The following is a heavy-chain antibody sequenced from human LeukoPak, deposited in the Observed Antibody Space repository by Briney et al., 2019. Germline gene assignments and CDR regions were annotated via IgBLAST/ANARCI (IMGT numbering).Heavy chain of an antibody. D-gene: IGHD5-12*01. V-gene: IGHV4-39*07. CDR1: GGSISSSSYY. J-gene: IGHJ6*03. Sequence: SETLSLTCTVSGGSISSSSYYWGWIRQPPGKGLEWIGSIYYSGSTYYNPSLKSRVTISVDTSKNQCSLKLSSVTAADTAVYYCARGYSGYDYKRWLQFGTGGLYYYYMDVWGKGTTVTVSS. CDR3: ARGYSGYDYKRWLQFGTGGLYYYYMDV. CDR2: IYYSGST.